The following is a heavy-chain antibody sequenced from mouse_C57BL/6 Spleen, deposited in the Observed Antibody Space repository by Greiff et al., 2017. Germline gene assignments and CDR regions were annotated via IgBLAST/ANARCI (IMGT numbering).Heavy chain of an antibody. CDR2: IYPGSGNT. D-gene: IGHD1-1*01. V-gene: IGHV1-66*01. CDR3: ARVYGSSPYWYFDV. CDR1: GYSFTSYY. Sequence: QVQLQQSGPELVKPGASVKISCTASGYSFTSYYIHWVKQRPGQGLEWIGWIYPGSGNTKYNEKFKGKATLTADTSSSTAYMQLSSLTSEDSAVYYCARVYGSSPYWYFDVWGTGTTVTVSS. J-gene: IGHJ1*03.